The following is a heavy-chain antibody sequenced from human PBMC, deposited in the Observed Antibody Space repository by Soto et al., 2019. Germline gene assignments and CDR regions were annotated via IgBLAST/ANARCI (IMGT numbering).Heavy chain of an antibody. J-gene: IGHJ4*02. CDR1: EFTFSSYA. CDR2: ISGDGSST. Sequence: EVQLLESGGGLVQPGGSLRLSCAASEFTFSSYAMSWVRQAPGKGLEWVSAISGDGSSTYFADSGKGRFTISRDNSKNTLYLQMNSLRAEDTAVYYCAKDWEFDWPNYYFDYWGQGTLVTVSS. CDR3: AKDWEFDWPNYYFDY. V-gene: IGHV3-23*01. D-gene: IGHD3-9*01.